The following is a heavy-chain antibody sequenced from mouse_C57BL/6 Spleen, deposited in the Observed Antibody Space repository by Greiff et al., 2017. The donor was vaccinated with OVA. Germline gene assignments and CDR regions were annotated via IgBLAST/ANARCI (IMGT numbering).Heavy chain of an antibody. CDR3: ARRDSDYYGSSGYWYFDV. CDR1: GYAFSSYW. CDR2: IYPGDGDT. D-gene: IGHD1-1*01. Sequence: QVQLQQSGAELVKPGASVKISCKASGYAFSSYWMNWVKQRPGKGLEWIGQIYPGDGDTNYNGKFKGKATLTADKSSSTAYMQLSSLTSEDSAVYFCARRDSDYYGSSGYWYFDVWGTGTTVTVSS. J-gene: IGHJ1*03. V-gene: IGHV1-80*01.